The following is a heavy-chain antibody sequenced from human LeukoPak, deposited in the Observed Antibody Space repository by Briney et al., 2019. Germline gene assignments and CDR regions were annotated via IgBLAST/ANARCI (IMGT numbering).Heavy chain of an antibody. CDR1: GFTFSSYG. V-gene: IGHV3-23*01. CDR3: AKSAAGPYYYYYYMDV. J-gene: IGHJ6*03. CDR2: ISGSGGST. D-gene: IGHD6-19*01. Sequence: GGTLRLSCAASGFTFSSYGMSWVRQAPGKGLEWVSAISGSGGSTYYADSVKGRFTISRDNYKNTLYVQMNSLSAEDTAVYYCAKSAAGPYYYYYYMDVWGKGTTVTISS.